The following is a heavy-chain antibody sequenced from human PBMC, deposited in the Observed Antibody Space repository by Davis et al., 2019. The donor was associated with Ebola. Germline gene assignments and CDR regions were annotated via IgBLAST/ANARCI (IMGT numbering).Heavy chain of an antibody. J-gene: IGHJ5*02. V-gene: IGHV3-23*01. Sequence: GGSLRLSCAASGFTFSSYAMSWVRQAPGKGLEWVSAISGSGGSTYYADSVKGRFTISRDNSKNTLYLQMNSLRAEDTAVYYCARDPSPTYYDFGSGYYHWGQGTLVTVSS. D-gene: IGHD3-3*01. CDR2: ISGSGGST. CDR1: GFTFSSYA. CDR3: ARDPSPTYYDFGSGYYH.